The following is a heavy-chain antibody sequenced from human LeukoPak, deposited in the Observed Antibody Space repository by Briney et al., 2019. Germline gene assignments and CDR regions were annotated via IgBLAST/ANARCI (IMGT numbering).Heavy chain of an antibody. V-gene: IGHV4-59*04. CDR2: IYHSGST. CDR3: ARHRYYYDSSGYYQRNAWDDAFDI. D-gene: IGHD3-22*01. CDR1: GASISSYF. J-gene: IGHJ3*02. Sequence: TSETLSLTCTVSGASISSYFWTWIRQSPGKGLEWIGSIYHSGSTYYNPSLKSRVTISVDTSKNQFSLKLSSVTAADTAVYYCARHRYYYDSSGYYQRNAWDDAFDIWGQGTMVTVSS.